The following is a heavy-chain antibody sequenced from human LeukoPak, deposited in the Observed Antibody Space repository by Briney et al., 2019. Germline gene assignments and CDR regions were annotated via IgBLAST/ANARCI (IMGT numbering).Heavy chain of an antibody. J-gene: IGHJ4*02. CDR3: AKRGIAVAGTSGYFDY. D-gene: IGHD6-19*01. Sequence: GGSLRLSCADSGFIFNNYAMHWVRQPPGKGLEWVSGISWNSGSIDYADSVKGRFTISRDNSKNTLYLQMNSLRAEDTAVYYCAKRGIAVAGTSGYFDYWGQGTLVTVSS. V-gene: IGHV3-9*01. CDR2: ISWNSGSI. CDR1: GFIFNNYA.